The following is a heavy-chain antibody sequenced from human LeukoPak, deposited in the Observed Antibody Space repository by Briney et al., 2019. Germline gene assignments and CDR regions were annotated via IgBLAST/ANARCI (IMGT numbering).Heavy chain of an antibody. D-gene: IGHD3-10*01. CDR2: ISYDGSNK. CDR1: GFSFSSYA. J-gene: IGHJ4*02. CDR3: ARDPRPYYYGSGSYFDY. Sequence: PGGSLRLSCAASGFSFSSYAMHWVRQAPGKGLEWVAVISYDGSNKYYADSVKGRFTISRDNSKNTLYLQMNSLRAEDTAVYYCARDPRPYYYGSGSYFDYWGQGTLVTVSS. V-gene: IGHV3-30*19.